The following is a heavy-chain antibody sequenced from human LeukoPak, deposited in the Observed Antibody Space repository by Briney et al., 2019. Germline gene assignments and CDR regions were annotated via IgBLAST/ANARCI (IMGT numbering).Heavy chain of an antibody. CDR2: IYYTGST. D-gene: IGHD1-26*01. V-gene: IGHV4-39*07. CDR3: ARDYRLTQIQY. Sequence: SETLSLTCTVSGGSISSSSYYWAWIRPPPGKGREWIGSIYYTGSTYYNPSLKSRVTISVDTSKNQFSLRLSSVTAADTAVYYCARDYRLTQIQYWGQGTLVTVSS. CDR1: GGSISSSSYY. J-gene: IGHJ1*01.